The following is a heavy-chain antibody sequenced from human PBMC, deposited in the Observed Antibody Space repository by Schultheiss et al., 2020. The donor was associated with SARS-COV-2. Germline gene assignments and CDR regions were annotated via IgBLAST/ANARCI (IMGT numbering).Heavy chain of an antibody. CDR2: IYYSGST. Sequence: SQTLSLTCTVSGGSVSSGSYYWSWIRQPPGKGLEWIGYIYYSGSTNYNPSLKSRVTISVDTSKNQFSLKLSSVTAAGTAVYYCAREGVTLLWFGELFSRYGMDVWGQGTTVTVSS. V-gene: IGHV4-61*01. J-gene: IGHJ6*02. CDR1: GGSVSSGSYY. CDR3: AREGVTLLWFGELFSRYGMDV. D-gene: IGHD3-10*01.